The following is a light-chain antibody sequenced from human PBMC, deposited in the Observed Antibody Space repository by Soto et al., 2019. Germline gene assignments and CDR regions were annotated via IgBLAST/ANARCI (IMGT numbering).Light chain of an antibody. CDR1: TGVVTSGHH. CDR2: DTT. Sequence: QAVVTQEPSLTVSPGGTVSLTCGSSTGVVTSGHHPYWFQQKPGQAPRTLILDTTNKHSWTLARFSGSLLVGKPTLTLSGARPEDDADYSCLFTDGEVRVFGGGTKLTVL. V-gene: IGLV7-46*01. J-gene: IGLJ2*01. CDR3: LFTDGEVRV.